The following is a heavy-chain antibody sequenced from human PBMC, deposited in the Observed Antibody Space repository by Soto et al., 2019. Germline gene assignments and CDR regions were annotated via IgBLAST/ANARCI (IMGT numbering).Heavy chain of an antibody. CDR3: ARHGVVVPAASPYLNWFEP. CDR1: GGSISSSSYY. D-gene: IGHD2-2*01. CDR2: IYYSGST. V-gene: IGHV4-39*01. J-gene: IGHJ5*02. Sequence: QLQLQESGPGLVKPSETLSLTCTVSGGSISSSSYYWGWICQPPGKGLEWIGSIYYSGSTYYNPSLKSRVTTSVYTSKNQFSLKLSPVTAADTAVYYCARHGVVVPAASPYLNWFEPWVQETLVTVSS.